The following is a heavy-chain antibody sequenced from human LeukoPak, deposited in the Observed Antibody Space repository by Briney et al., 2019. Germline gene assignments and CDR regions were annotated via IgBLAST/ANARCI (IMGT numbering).Heavy chain of an antibody. CDR3: AREGDVHNWNDDYYFDH. CDR2: ISGSGFAI. V-gene: IGHV3-48*03. Sequence: GGSLRLSCAASGFTFSSYEMTWVRQAPGKGLEWLSYISGSGFAIYYADSVKGRFTISRDNAKNSLYLQMSSLRAEDTAVYYCAREGDVHNWNDDYYFDHWGQGTLVTVSS. D-gene: IGHD1-20*01. J-gene: IGHJ4*02. CDR1: GFTFSSYE.